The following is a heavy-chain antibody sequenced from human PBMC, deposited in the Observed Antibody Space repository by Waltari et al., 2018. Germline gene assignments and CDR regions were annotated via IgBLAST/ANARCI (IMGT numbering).Heavy chain of an antibody. CDR2: SNPSGGRT. V-gene: IGHV1-46*01. D-gene: IGHD2-2*01. CDR3: ARDATIVVVPAATRLHY. Sequence: QVQLVQSGAEVKKPGASVKVSCKASGYTFTSYYMHWVRQAPGQGLEWMGRSNPSGGRTSYAQKCQGRVTMTRDTSTSTVDMELSSLRSEDTAVYYCARDATIVVVPAATRLHYWGQGTLVTVSS. J-gene: IGHJ4*02. CDR1: GYTFTSYY.